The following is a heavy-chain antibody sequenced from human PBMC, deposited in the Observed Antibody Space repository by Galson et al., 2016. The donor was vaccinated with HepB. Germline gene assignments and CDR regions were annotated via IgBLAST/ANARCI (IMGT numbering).Heavy chain of an antibody. CDR2: INPNSGDT. V-gene: IGHV1-2*02. D-gene: IGHD2/OR15-2a*01. CDR1: GYRFTDSY. J-gene: IGHJ4*02. Sequence: SVKVSCKASGYRFTDSYIHWVRQAPGQGLEWMGWINPNSGDTKYAQNFQGRVTLTRDTSSNTAYLELSRLRSDDTAVYYCARGLVQDYLFQDYWGQGTLVTVSS. CDR3: ARGLVQDYLFQDY.